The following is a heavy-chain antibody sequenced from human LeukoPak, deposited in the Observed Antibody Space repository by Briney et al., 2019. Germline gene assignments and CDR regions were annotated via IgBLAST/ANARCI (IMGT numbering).Heavy chain of an antibody. Sequence: GASVKVSCKASGYTFTSYGISWVRQAPGQGLEWMGWISAYNGNTNYAQKLQGRVTMTTDTSTSTAYMELRSLRSDDTAVYYCAKTGYSSSWLDAFDIWGQGTMVTVSS. D-gene: IGHD6-13*01. CDR1: GYTFTSYG. V-gene: IGHV1-18*01. J-gene: IGHJ3*02. CDR3: AKTGYSSSWLDAFDI. CDR2: ISAYNGNT.